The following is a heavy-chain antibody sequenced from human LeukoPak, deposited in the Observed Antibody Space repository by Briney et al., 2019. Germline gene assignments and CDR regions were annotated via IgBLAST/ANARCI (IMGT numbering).Heavy chain of an antibody. CDR1: GGSISTYY. V-gene: IGHV4-59*01. CDR3: ARRGYSGYVGMDV. D-gene: IGHD5-12*01. J-gene: IGHJ6*02. CDR2: IYYSGST. Sequence: SETLSLTCTVSGGSISTYYWSWIRQPPGKGLEWIGYIYYSGSTNYNPSLKSPVTISVDTCKNQFSLKLSSVTAADTAVYYCARRGYSGYVGMDVWGQGTTVTVSS.